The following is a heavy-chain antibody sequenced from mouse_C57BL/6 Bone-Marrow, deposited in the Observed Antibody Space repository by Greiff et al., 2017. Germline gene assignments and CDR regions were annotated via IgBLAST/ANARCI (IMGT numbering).Heavy chain of an antibody. D-gene: IGHD4-1*01. CDR2: IYPGDGDT. J-gene: IGHJ3*01. V-gene: IGHV1-82*01. CDR3: ASWGWFSY. Sequence: VKLQESGPELVKPGASVKISCKASGYAFSSSWMNWVKQTPGKGLEWIGRIYPGDGDTNYNGKFKGKATLTADKSSSTAYMQLSSLTSEDSAVYFCASWGWFSYWGQGTLVTVSA. CDR1: GYAFSSSW.